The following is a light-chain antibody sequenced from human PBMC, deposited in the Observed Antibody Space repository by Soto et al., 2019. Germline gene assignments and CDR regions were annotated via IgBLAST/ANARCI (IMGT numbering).Light chain of an antibody. CDR3: GSYTSSSTSSYV. Sequence: QSVLTQPASVSGSPGQSITISCTGTSSDVGGYNYVSRYQQHPGKAPKLMIYEVSNRPSGVSNRFSGSKSGNTASLTISGLQAEDDADYYCGSYTSSSTSSYVFGTGTKVT. CDR2: EVS. V-gene: IGLV2-14*01. CDR1: SSDVGGYNY. J-gene: IGLJ1*01.